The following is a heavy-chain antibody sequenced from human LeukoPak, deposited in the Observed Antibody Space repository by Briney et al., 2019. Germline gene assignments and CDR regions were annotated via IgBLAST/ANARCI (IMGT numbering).Heavy chain of an antibody. CDR2: ISYDGSNK. V-gene: IGHV3-30*04. D-gene: IGHD2-2*01. CDR1: GITFSGYA. CDR3: ARVMGRYCSSTSCYVDY. J-gene: IGHJ4*02. Sequence: GGSLRLSCAASGITFSGYAMHWVRQAPGKGLEWVAVISYDGSNKYYADSVKGRFTISRDNSKNTLYLQMNSLRAEDTAVYYYARVMGRYCSSTSCYVDYWGQGTLVTVSS.